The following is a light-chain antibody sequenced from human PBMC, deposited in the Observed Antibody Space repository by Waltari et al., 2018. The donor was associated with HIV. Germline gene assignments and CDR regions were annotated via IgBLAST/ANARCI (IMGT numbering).Light chain of an antibody. CDR3: AAWDNILSGYV. J-gene: IGLJ1*01. CDR1: SSNVGRDN. CDR2: NDY. V-gene: IGLV1-47*01. Sequence: QSALTQPPSTSGTPGQRVTMSCSGSSSNVGRDNVYWYQQIPGTAPKPLIYNDYRRPSGVPDRFSGSKSGTSASLAISGLRSEDEADYYCAAWDNILSGYVFGTGTKVTVL.